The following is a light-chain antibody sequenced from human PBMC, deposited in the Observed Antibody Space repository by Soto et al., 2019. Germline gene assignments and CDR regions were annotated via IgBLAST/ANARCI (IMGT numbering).Light chain of an antibody. CDR2: GNN. CDR3: AAWDASLNGVV. CDR1: SSNIGAGFG. Sequence: QSVLTQPPSVSGAPGQRVTISCTGSSSNIGAGFGVHWYQQLPGTAPKLLIYGNNNRPSGVPDRFSGSKSGTSASLAITGLQAEDEADYYCAAWDASLNGVVFGGGTQLTVL. J-gene: IGLJ2*01. V-gene: IGLV1-40*01.